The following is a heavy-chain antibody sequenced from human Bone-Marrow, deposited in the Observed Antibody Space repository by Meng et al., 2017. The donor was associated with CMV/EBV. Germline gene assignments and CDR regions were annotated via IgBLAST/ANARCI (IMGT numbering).Heavy chain of an antibody. V-gene: IGHV1-69*02. Sequence: SVKVSCKASGGTFSSYTISWVRQAPGQGLEWMGRIIPILGIANYAQKFQGRVTITADRSTSTAYMELSSLRSEDTAVYYCARRVVIVNLWYYFDDWGQGTRVTGYS. CDR3: ARRVVIVNLWYYFDD. CDR1: GGTFSSYT. CDR2: IIPILGIA. D-gene: IGHD2-21*01. J-gene: IGHJ4*02.